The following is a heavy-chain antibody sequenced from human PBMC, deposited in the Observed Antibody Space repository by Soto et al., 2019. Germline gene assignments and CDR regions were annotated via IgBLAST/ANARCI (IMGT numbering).Heavy chain of an antibody. V-gene: IGHV1-2*02. CDR1: GYTFTGYY. CDR2: INPNSGGT. J-gene: IGHJ6*02. CDR3: ARVAPIAAAGILYNYYGMEV. D-gene: IGHD6-13*01. Sequence: ASVKVSCKASGYTFTGYYMHWVRQAPGQGLEWMGWINPNSGGTNYAQKFQGRVTMTRDTSISTAYMELSRLRSDDTAVYYCARVAPIAAAGILYNYYGMEVWGQGTTVTVSS.